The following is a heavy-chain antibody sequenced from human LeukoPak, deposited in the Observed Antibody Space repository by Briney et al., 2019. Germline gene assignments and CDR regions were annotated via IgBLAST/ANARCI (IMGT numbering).Heavy chain of an antibody. CDR3: ARDSSPHYYDSSGSTYYFDY. CDR2: IKQDGGET. V-gene: IGHV3-7*01. Sequence: PGGSLRLSCAASGFPFSSYWMAWVRQAPGKGLEWVASIKQDGGETFYVDSVKGRFTISRDNAKNSLYLQMNSLRAEDTAVYYCARDSSPHYYDSSGSTYYFDYWGQGTLVTVSS. D-gene: IGHD3-22*01. J-gene: IGHJ4*02. CDR1: GFPFSSYW.